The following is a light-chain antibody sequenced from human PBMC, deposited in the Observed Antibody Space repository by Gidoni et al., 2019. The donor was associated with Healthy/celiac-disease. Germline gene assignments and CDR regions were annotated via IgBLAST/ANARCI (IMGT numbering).Light chain of an antibody. J-gene: IGLJ2*01. V-gene: IGLV1-47*01. CDR2: RNN. CDR3: AAWDDSLLVV. CDR1: SSNIGSNY. Sequence: QSVLTPPPSASGTPGQRVTISCSGSSSNIGSNYVYWYQQLPGTAPKLLIYRNNQRPSGVPDRFSGSKSGTSASLAISGLRSEDEADYYCAAWDDSLLVVFGGGTKLTVL.